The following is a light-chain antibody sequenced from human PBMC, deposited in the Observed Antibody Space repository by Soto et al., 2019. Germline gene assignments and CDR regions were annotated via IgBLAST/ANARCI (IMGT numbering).Light chain of an antibody. V-gene: IGKV1-5*03. CDR1: QNIGSW. CDR2: KAT. J-gene: IGKJ2*01. CDR3: QQYNAFQYS. Sequence: DIQMTQSPSTLSASVGDGVTITCRASQNIGSWLAWYQQKPGEAPKLLISKATNLQSGVPSRFSGSGSGTDFSLTISSLQPVDSETHFCQQYNAFQYSFGRGSQVDIX.